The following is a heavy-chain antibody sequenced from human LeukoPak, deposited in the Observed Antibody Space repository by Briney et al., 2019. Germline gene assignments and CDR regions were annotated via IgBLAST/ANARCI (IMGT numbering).Heavy chain of an antibody. CDR1: GGSIVSSNYY. J-gene: IGHJ4*02. CDR2: IYYTGST. Sequence: SETLSLTCTVSGGSIVSSNYYWGWIRQPPGKGLEWIGSIYYTGSTYYNPSLKSRVTISVDTSKNQFSLKLSSVTAADTAVYYCARIDYDYVWGSYRFHYWGQGTLVTVSS. CDR3: ARIDYDYVWGSYRFHY. V-gene: IGHV4-39*07. D-gene: IGHD3-16*02.